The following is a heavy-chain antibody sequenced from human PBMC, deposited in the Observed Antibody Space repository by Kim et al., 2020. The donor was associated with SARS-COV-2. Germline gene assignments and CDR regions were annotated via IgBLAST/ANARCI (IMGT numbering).Heavy chain of an antibody. J-gene: IGHJ4*02. CDR3: ARHWGIAAAGSGDY. D-gene: IGHD6-13*01. V-gene: IGHV4-39*01. Sequence: TPSLKSRVTITGDTSKNQFSLKLSSVTAADTAVYYCARHWGIAAAGSGDYWGQETLVTVSS.